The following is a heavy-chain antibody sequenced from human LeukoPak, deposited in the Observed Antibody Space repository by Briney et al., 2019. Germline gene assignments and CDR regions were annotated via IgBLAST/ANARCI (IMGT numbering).Heavy chain of an antibody. Sequence: GASVKVSCKASGYTFTDYFIHWVRQAPGQGLEWMGWISAYNGNTNYAQKLQGRVTMTTDTSTSTAYMELRSLRSDDTAVYYCAREGGNYYDSSGYYHTYFDYWGQGTLVTVSS. CDR1: GYTFTDYF. V-gene: IGHV1-18*04. J-gene: IGHJ4*02. D-gene: IGHD3-22*01. CDR3: AREGGNYYDSSGYYHTYFDY. CDR2: ISAYNGNT.